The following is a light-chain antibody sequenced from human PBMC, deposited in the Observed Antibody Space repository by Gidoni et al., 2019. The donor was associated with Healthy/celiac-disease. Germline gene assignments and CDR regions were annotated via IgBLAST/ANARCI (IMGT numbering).Light chain of an antibody. CDR2: GAS. CDR1: QNISSN. Sequence: EIVMTQSPATLSVSPGERATLTCRPRQNISSNLAWYQQTPGQAPRLLIYGASTRTTGIPARFSGSGSGTDFTLPIGSLQSEDFAVYYCQQYNSWPPITFGQGTRLEIK. CDR3: QQYNSWPPIT. J-gene: IGKJ5*01. V-gene: IGKV3-15*01.